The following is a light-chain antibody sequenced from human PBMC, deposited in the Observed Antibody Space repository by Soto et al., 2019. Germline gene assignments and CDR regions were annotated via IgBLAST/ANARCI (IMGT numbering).Light chain of an antibody. Sequence: QSVLTQPPSVSGTPGQRVTISCSGSSSNIGSHLVNWYQQVPGTAPRLLIYTNNQRPSGVPDRFSDSKSGTSASLAISGLPSEDAAPYYSSTWDASLQSCVFGGGTKVTVL. J-gene: IGLJ3*02. V-gene: IGLV1-44*01. CDR3: STWDASLQSCV. CDR2: TNN. CDR1: SSNIGSHL.